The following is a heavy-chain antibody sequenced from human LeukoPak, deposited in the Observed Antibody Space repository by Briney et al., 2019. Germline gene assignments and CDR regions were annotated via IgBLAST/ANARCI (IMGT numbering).Heavy chain of an antibody. CDR3: TRRYNYDSSGYYYVRDAFDI. V-gene: IGHV3-30*04. D-gene: IGHD3-22*01. Sequence: GGSLRLSCAASGFTFSRYAVYWVRQAPGKGLEWVAVLSFDGSFKYYADSVRGRFTISRDNSKNTLYLQMNSLRAEDTAVYYCTRRYNYDSSGYYYVRDAFDIWGQGTMVTVSS. CDR1: GFTFSRYA. J-gene: IGHJ3*02. CDR2: LSFDGSFK.